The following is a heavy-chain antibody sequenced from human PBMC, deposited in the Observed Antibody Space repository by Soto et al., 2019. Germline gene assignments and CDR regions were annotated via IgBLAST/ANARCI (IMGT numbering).Heavy chain of an antibody. V-gene: IGHV1-46*01. J-gene: IGHJ1*01. CDR3: AREENCRGGTCYSEYFHH. CDR2: VNPSGGSA. Sequence: ASVKVSCKASGYIFTAYSMHWVRQAPGQGLEWMGVVNPSGGSAHYAQSFEGRVTLTRDTSTSTFYMELSSLRSEDTAVYYCAREENCRGGTCYSEYFHHWGQGTLVTSPQ. D-gene: IGHD2-15*01. CDR1: GYIFTAYS.